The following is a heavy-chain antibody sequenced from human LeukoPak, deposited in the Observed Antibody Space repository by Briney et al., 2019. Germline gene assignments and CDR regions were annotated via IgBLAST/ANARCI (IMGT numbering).Heavy chain of an antibody. Sequence: SETLSLTCTVSGGSISSSSYYWGWIRQPPGKGLEWIGSIYYSGSTYYNPSLKSRVTISVDTSKNQLSLKLSSVTAADTAVYYCARHPAYYYDSSGHLDYWGQGTLVTVSS. CDR1: GGSISSSSYY. V-gene: IGHV4-39*01. CDR3: ARHPAYYYDSSGHLDY. D-gene: IGHD3-22*01. J-gene: IGHJ4*02. CDR2: IYYSGST.